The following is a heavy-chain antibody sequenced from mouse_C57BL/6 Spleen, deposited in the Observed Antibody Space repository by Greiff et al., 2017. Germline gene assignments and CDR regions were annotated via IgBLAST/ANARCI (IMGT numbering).Heavy chain of an antibody. Sequence: VQLQQPGTELVKPGASVKLSCKASGYTFTSYWMHWVKQRPGQGLEWIGNINPSNGGTNYNEKFKSKATLTVDKSSSTAYMQLSSLTSEDSAVYYCARRRIYYYGSSYYYALDYWGRGTTVTVSS. CDR1: GYTFTSYW. J-gene: IGHJ4*01. D-gene: IGHD1-1*01. CDR3: ARRRIYYYGSSYYYALDY. CDR2: INPSNGGT. V-gene: IGHV1-53*01.